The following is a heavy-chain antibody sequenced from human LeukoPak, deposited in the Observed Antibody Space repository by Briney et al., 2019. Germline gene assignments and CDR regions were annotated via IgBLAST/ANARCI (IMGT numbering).Heavy chain of an antibody. CDR3: ASRIAARTDWYFDL. D-gene: IGHD6-6*01. J-gene: IGHJ2*01. CDR1: GGSFSGYY. V-gene: IGHV4-34*01. CDR2: INHSGST. Sequence: SETLSLTCAVYGGSFSGYYGSWIRQPPGKGLEWIGEINHSGSTNYNPSLKSRVTISVDTSKNQFSLKLSSVTAADTAVYYCASRIAARTDWYFDLWGRGTLVTVSS.